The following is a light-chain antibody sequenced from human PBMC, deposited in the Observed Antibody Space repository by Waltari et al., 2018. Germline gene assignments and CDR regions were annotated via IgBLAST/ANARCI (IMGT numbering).Light chain of an antibody. CDR2: EVS. CDR1: SSDVGSFQY. J-gene: IGLJ3*02. V-gene: IGLV2-14*01. CDR3: SSYTISSTPNWV. Sequence: QSALTQPASVSGSPGQSITISCTGSSSDVGSFQYVSWYQQHPGKAPKHLIYEVSNRPSGVSNRFSGPKSGNTASLTISGLQAEDEADYYCSSYTISSTPNWVFGGGTKLTVL.